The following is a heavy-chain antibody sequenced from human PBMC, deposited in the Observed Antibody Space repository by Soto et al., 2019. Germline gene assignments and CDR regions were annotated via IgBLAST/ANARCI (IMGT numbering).Heavy chain of an antibody. CDR2: IYYSGST. Sequence: SETLSLTCTVSGGSISSYYWSWIRQPPGKGLEWIGYIYYSGSTNYNPSLKSRVTISVDTSKNRFSLKLSSVTAADTAVFYCARLDWLAAAGNNWFDPWGQGTLVTVSS. CDR3: ARLDWLAAAGNNWFDP. J-gene: IGHJ5*02. CDR1: GGSISSYY. V-gene: IGHV4-59*08. D-gene: IGHD6-13*01.